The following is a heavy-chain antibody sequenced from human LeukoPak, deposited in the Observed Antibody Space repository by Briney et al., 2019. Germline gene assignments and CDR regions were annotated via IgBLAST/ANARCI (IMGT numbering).Heavy chain of an antibody. CDR1: GYTFTSYG. J-gene: IGHJ5*02. V-gene: IGHV1-18*04. CDR3: ARDPRSSWYLGERFDP. CDR2: ISAYNGNT. Sequence: EASVKVSCKASGYTFTSYGISWVRQAPGQGLEWMGWISAYNGNTNYAQKLQGRVTMTTDTSTSTAYMELRSLRPDDTAVYYCARDPRSSWYLGERFDPWGQGTLVTVSS. D-gene: IGHD6-13*01.